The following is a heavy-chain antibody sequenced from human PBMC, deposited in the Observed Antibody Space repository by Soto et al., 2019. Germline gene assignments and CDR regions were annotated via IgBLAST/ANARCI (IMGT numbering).Heavy chain of an antibody. Sequence: GGSLRLSCAASGFTFSDYYMSWIRQAPGKGLEWVSYISSSGSTIYYADSVKVRFTISRDNAKNSLYLQMNSLRAEDTAVYYCARAGVNYDFWSGYYPGYYGMDVWGQGTTVTVSS. CDR2: ISSSGSTI. CDR1: GFTFSDYY. D-gene: IGHD3-3*01. CDR3: ARAGVNYDFWSGYYPGYYGMDV. J-gene: IGHJ6*02. V-gene: IGHV3-11*01.